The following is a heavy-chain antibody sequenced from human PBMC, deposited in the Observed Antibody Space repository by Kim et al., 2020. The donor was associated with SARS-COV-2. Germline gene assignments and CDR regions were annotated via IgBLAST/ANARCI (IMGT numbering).Heavy chain of an antibody. CDR3: AREKRGAGTKRGWFDP. Sequence: GGSLRLSCAASGFTFSSYGMHWVRQAPGKGLEWVAVIWYDGSNKYYADSVKGRFTISRDNSKNTLYLQMNSLRAEDTAVYYCAREKRGAGTKRGWFDPWGQGTLVTVSS. J-gene: IGHJ5*02. CDR2: IWYDGSNK. V-gene: IGHV3-33*01. D-gene: IGHD6-19*01. CDR1: GFTFSSYG.